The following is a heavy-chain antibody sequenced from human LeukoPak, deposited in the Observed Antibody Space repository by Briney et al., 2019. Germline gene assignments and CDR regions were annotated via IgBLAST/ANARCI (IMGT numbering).Heavy chain of an antibody. D-gene: IGHD2-8*01. Sequence: GGSLRLSCAASGFTFSSYSMNWVRQAPGKGLEWVSSISSSSSYIYYADSVKGRFTISRDNAKNSLYLQMNSLRAEDTAVYYCAKEGTSYCTNGVCHVDYWGQGTLVTVSS. J-gene: IGHJ4*02. V-gene: IGHV3-21*01. CDR3: AKEGTSYCTNGVCHVDY. CDR2: ISSSSSYI. CDR1: GFTFSSYS.